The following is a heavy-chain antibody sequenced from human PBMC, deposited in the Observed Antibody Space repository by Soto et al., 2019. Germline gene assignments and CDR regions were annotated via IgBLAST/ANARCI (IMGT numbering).Heavy chain of an antibody. D-gene: IGHD3-9*01. J-gene: IGHJ6*02. Sequence: QVQLQESGPGLVKPSQTLSLTCTVSGGSISSGDYFWSWIRKSPGKGLEWIGYISSIGSTYYNPSLRSRVSVARDTSKTQFSLKLSSVTTTDTAVYYCARGLIIRPYYYHGMDVWGQGTTVTVSS. CDR1: GGSISSGDYF. CDR3: ARGLIIRPYYYHGMDV. V-gene: IGHV4-30-4*01. CDR2: ISSIGST.